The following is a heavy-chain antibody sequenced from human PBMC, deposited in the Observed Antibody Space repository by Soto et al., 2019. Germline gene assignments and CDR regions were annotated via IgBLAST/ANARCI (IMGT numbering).Heavy chain of an antibody. D-gene: IGHD3-3*01. Sequence: GGSLRLSCAASGFTFSSYSMNWVRQAPGKGLEWVSSISSSSSNIYYADSVKGRFTISRANTKTSLYLQMNSLRDEDTAVYYCARDFWSGPNWFDPWGQGTLVTVSS. CDR3: ARDFWSGPNWFDP. V-gene: IGHV3-21*01. CDR2: ISSSSSNI. CDR1: GFTFSSYS. J-gene: IGHJ5*02.